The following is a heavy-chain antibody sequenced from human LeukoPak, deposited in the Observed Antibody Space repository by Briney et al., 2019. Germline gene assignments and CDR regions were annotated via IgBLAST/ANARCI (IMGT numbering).Heavy chain of an antibody. CDR1: GYTLTGYY. CDR3: AVVDPTGKFDY. D-gene: IGHD1-14*01. J-gene: IGHJ4*02. CDR2: INPNSGGT. V-gene: IGHV1-2*06. Sequence: GASVKVSCKASGYTLTGYYMHWVRQAPGQGLEWMGRINPNSGGTNYAQKFQGRVTMTRDTSISTAYMELSRLRSDDTAAYYCAVVDPTGKFDYWGQGTLVTVSS.